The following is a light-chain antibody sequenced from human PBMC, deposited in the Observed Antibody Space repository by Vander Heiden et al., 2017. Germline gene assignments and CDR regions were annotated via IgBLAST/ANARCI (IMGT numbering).Light chain of an antibody. Sequence: QSVLTQPPSVSGAPGQRVTIPCTGSSSNTGAGYDLHWYQQLPGTAPKLLIYGNSNRPSGVPDRFSGSKSGTSASLAITGLQAEDEADYYCQSYDSSLSGVVFGGGTKLTVL. V-gene: IGLV1-40*01. CDR1: SSNTGAGYD. J-gene: IGLJ2*01. CDR3: QSYDSSLSGVV. CDR2: GNS.